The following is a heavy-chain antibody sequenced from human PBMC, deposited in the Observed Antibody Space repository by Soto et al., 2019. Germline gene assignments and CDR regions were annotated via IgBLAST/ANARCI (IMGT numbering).Heavy chain of an antibody. Sequence: ASVKVSCKTSGYTFTSYAIHWVRQAPGQGLEWLGWLNIGNGNTQYSPKLHDRVTLTRDTXXXXXXXXXXXXXXXXXXXXXCAREPLCGGRCYVHWFDPWGQGTLVTVSS. J-gene: IGHJ5*02. CDR1: GYTFTSYA. CDR2: LNIGNGNT. D-gene: IGHD2-15*01. V-gene: IGHV1-3*04. CDR3: AREPLCGGRCYVHWFDP.